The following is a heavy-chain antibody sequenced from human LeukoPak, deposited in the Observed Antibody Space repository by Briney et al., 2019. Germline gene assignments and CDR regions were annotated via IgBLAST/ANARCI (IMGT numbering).Heavy chain of an antibody. CDR3: ASSGYYGSGSYYH. V-gene: IGHV4-30-2*01. CDR1: GGSISSGSYS. D-gene: IGHD3-10*01. J-gene: IGHJ4*02. Sequence: SQTLSLTCAVSGGSISSGSYSWSWIRQPPGKGLEWIGYIYHSGSTYYNPSLKSRVTISVDRSKNQFSLKLSSVTAADTAVYYCASSGYYGSGSYYHWGQGTLVTVSS. CDR2: IYHSGST.